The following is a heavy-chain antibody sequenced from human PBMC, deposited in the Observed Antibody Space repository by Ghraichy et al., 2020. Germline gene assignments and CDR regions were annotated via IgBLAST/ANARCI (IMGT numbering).Heavy chain of an antibody. V-gene: IGHV3-48*02. CDR2: ITSSGRTI. CDR3: GRGSRVVRFDYYDGMDV. CDR1: GFTFSSYS. J-gene: IGHJ6*02. D-gene: IGHD4-23*01. Sequence: GGSLRLSCVGSGFTFSSYSRNWVRQPPGKGLEWVSYITSSGRTIFYADSVKGRFTISRDNAQHSLYLQMNSRSDEDTAVYYFGRGSRVVRFDYYDGMDVWVQGTTVTVS.